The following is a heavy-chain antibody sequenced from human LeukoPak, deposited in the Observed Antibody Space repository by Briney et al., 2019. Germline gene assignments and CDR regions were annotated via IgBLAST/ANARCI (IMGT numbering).Heavy chain of an antibody. Sequence: PGRSLRLSCAASGFTFSSYGMHWVRQAPGKGLEWVAVISYDGSNKYYADSVKGRFTISRDNSKNTLYLQMNSLRAEDMAVYYCAKDVIAAADTEGFDYWGQGTLVTVSS. CDR1: GFTFSSYG. V-gene: IGHV3-30*18. D-gene: IGHD6-13*01. CDR2: ISYDGSNK. J-gene: IGHJ4*02. CDR3: AKDVIAAADTEGFDY.